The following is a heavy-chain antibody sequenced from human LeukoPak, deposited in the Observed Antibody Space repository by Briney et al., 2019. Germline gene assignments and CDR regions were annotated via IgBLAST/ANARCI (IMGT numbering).Heavy chain of an antibody. CDR3: ARDRQTFYDYVGGNYRFYFDY. CDR1: DYSISSSYY. D-gene: IGHD3-16*02. J-gene: IGHJ4*02. Sequence: SETLSLTCTVSDYSISSSYYWGWIRQPPGKGLEWFGIIYHSGSTYYNPSLKSRVTISVDTSKNQFSLKLSSVTAADTAVYYCARDRQTFYDYVGGNYRFYFDYWGQGTLVTVSS. CDR2: IYHSGST. V-gene: IGHV4-38-2*02.